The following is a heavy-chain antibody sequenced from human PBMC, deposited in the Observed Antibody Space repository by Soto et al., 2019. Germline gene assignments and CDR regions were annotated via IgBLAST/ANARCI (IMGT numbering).Heavy chain of an antibody. CDR2: IKQLGSEK. J-gene: IGHJ3*01. V-gene: IGHV3-7*01. CDR1: GFTFSNNW. D-gene: IGHD1-26*01. CDR3: AREGSGRGGLDL. Sequence: GGSLRLSCAASGFTFSNNWMTWVRQAPGKGLEWVANIKQLGSEKNYVDSVKGRFTISRDDAKNLLYLQMNSLRGEDTAVYYCAREGSGRGGLDLWGQGTMVTVSS.